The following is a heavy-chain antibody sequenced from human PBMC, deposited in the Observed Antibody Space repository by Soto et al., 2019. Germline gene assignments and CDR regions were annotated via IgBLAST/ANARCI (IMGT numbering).Heavy chain of an antibody. CDR2: IKQDGSEK. V-gene: IGHV3-7*01. J-gene: IGHJ4*02. CDR1: GFTFSSYW. D-gene: IGHD3-10*01. CDR3: ARECRFGVLDPTGFDY. Sequence: PGGSLRLSCAASGFTFSSYWMSWVRQAPGKGLEWVANIKQDGSEKYYVDSVKGRFTISRDNAKNSLYLQMNSLRAEDTAVYYCARECRFGVLDPTGFDYWGQGTLVTVSS.